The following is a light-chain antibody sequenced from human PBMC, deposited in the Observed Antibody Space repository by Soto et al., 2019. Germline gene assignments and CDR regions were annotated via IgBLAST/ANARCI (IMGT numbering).Light chain of an antibody. CDR2: DVT. CDR3: SSYTGSTVV. CDR1: SSDVGGYNY. V-gene: IGLV2-14*01. J-gene: IGLJ3*02. Sequence: QPVLTQPASVSGSPGQSITISCTGTSSDVGGYNYVSWYQQHPGKVPRLMIYDVTNRPSGVSNRFSASKSGNTASLTISGLQAEDEADYYCSSYTGSTVVFGGGTKVTVL.